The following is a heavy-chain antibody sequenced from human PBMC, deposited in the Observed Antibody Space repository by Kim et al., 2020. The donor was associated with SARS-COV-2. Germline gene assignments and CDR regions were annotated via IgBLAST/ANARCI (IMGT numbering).Heavy chain of an antibody. J-gene: IGHJ3*02. Sequence: SVKVSCKASGGTFSSYAISWVRQAPGQGLEWMGGIIPIFGTANYAQKFQGRVTITADESTSTAYMELSSLRSEDTAVYYCARRGYYYDSSGFSAFDIWGQGTMVTVSS. CDR2: IIPIFGTA. V-gene: IGHV1-69*13. CDR1: GGTFSSYA. CDR3: ARRGYYYDSSGFSAFDI. D-gene: IGHD3-22*01.